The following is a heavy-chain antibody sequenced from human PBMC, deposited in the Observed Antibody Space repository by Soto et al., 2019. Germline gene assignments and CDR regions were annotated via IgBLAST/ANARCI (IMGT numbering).Heavy chain of an antibody. V-gene: IGHV1-18*01. D-gene: IGHD2-21*01. CDR1: NYDFRDYG. CDR3: SRDLPTYDLTDSVVVARFDY. J-gene: IGHJ4*02. CDR2: ISPYKGDT. Sequence: QVQLVQSGPEMKEPGASVKVSCKASNYDFRDYGFSWVRQAPGQGLEWMGWISPYKGDTKYAQKFQCRVTLTTDSPTNTAYMEFRSLRSDDTAMYYCSRDLPTYDLTDSVVVARFDYWGQGTRVTVSS.